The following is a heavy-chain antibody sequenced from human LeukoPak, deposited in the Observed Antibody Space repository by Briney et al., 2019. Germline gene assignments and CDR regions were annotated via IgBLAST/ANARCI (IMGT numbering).Heavy chain of an antibody. CDR3: ARHKEMATIIGVSSYDY. Sequence: GKSLKISCKGSGYSFTSYWIGWVRQMPGKGLEWMGIIYPGDSDTRYSPSFQGQVTISADKSISTAYLQWSSLKASDTAMYYRARHKEMATIIGVSSYDYWGQGTLVTVSS. CDR1: GYSFTSYW. J-gene: IGHJ4*02. V-gene: IGHV5-51*01. D-gene: IGHD5-24*01. CDR2: IYPGDSDT.